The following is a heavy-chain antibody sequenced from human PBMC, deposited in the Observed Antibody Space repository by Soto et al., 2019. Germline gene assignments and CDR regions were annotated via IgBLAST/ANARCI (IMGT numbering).Heavy chain of an antibody. CDR3: ARRDAPYYYDSSGSLDY. D-gene: IGHD3-22*01. CDR1: GFTFSSYG. V-gene: IGHV3-33*01. J-gene: IGHJ4*02. Sequence: QVQLVESGGGVVQPGRSLRLSCAASGFTFSSYGMHWVRQAPGKGLEWVAVIWYDGSNKYYADSVKGRFTISRDNSKNTLYLQMNSLRAEDTAVYYCARRDAPYYYDSSGSLDYWGQGTLVTVSS. CDR2: IWYDGSNK.